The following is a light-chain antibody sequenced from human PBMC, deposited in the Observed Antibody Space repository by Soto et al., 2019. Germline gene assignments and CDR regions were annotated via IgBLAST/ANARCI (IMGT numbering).Light chain of an antibody. CDR1: QSLLHSNGYNY. J-gene: IGKJ5*01. V-gene: IGKV2-28*01. CDR3: MQALQTPFT. Sequence: DIVMTQSPLSLPVTPGEPASISCRSSQSLLHSNGYNYLDWYLQKPGQSPQLLIYLGSNRASGVPDRFSGSGSGTDFTLNISRVEADDVGLYYCMQALQTPFTFGQGTRLEIK. CDR2: LGS.